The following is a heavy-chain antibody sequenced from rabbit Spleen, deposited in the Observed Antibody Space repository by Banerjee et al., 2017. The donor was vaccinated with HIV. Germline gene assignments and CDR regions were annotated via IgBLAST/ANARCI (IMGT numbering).Heavy chain of an antibody. V-gene: IGHV1S40*01. CDR2: IYAGSSGST. Sequence: QSLEESGGDLVKPGASLTLTCTASGFSFSSSYYMCWVRQAPGKGLEWIACIYAGSSGSTYYASWAKGRFTISKASSTTVTLQMTSLTAADTATYFCASDPAGSISYYSLWGPGTLVTVS. CDR1: GFSFSSSYY. D-gene: IGHD4-2*01. CDR3: ASDPAGSISYYSL. J-gene: IGHJ4*01.